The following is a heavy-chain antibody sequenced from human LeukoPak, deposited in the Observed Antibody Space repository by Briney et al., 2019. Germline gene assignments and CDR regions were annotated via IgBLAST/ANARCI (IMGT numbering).Heavy chain of an antibody. CDR1: GFTFSSCA. D-gene: IGHD2/OR15-2a*01. CDR2: ITGSGGTS. CDR3: VKESTQVIEVYFDS. Sequence: QPGGSLRLSCTASGFTFSSCAMSWVRQAPGKGLQWVSSITGSGGTSYSADSVKGRFTISRDNSKNTLYLEMNSLRADDTAVYFCVKESTQVIEVYFDSWGQGTLVTVSS. V-gene: IGHV3-23*01. J-gene: IGHJ4*02.